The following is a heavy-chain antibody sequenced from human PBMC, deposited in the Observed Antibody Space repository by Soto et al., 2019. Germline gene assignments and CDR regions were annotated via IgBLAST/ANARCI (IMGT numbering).Heavy chain of an antibody. V-gene: IGHV3-23*01. Sequence: PGGSLRLSCAASGFTFSVYAMTWVRQAPGKGLEWVSTISRSGGTTSYADSLRGRFSISRDNSKNTLYLQVSSLRAEDTALYYCAKGGSSSWPYFDYWGQGPLVTVSS. D-gene: IGHD6-13*01. CDR2: ISRSGGTT. CDR1: GFTFSVYA. J-gene: IGHJ4*02. CDR3: AKGGSSSWPYFDY.